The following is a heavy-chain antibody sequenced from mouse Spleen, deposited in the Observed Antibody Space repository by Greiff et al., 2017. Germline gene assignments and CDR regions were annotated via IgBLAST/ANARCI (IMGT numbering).Heavy chain of an antibody. D-gene: IGHD2-3*01. Sequence: EVKLVESGGGLVKLGGSLKLSCAASGFTFSSYAMSWVRQTPEKRLEWVATISSGGGNTYYPDSVKGRFTISRDNAKNTLYLQMSSLKSEDTAMYYCARHDGNYPAWFAYWGQGTLVTVSA. J-gene: IGHJ3*01. CDR2: ISSGGGNT. CDR3: ARHDGNYPAWFAY. CDR1: GFTFSSYA. V-gene: IGHV5-9*04.